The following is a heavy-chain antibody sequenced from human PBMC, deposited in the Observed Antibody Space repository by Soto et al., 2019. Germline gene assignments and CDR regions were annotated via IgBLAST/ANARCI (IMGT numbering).Heavy chain of an antibody. Sequence: EVQLVESGGGLVQPGRSLRLSCAASGFTFDDYAMHWVRQAPGKGLEWVSGISWNSGSIGYVDSVKGRFTISRDNAKNSLYLQMNSLRAEDTALYYCAKVGAIMSRSGSYIPYGYGMDVWGQGTTVTVSS. CDR3: AKVGAIMSRSGSYIPYGYGMDV. CDR2: ISWNSGSI. J-gene: IGHJ6*02. D-gene: IGHD1-26*01. CDR1: GFTFDDYA. V-gene: IGHV3-9*01.